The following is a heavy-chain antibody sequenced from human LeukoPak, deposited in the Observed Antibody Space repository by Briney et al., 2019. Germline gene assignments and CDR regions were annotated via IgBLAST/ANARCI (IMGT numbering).Heavy chain of an antibody. D-gene: IGHD3-10*01. Sequence: GASVRVSCKASGDTFTADYVRWGREGPGQGGEWRGWINPNTVGTNYAQQLRGAVSSTRDTSTSTAYMELSRLTDDDTAVFFCARGGGVVRGSDVWGHGTTVTVSS. CDR3: ARGGGVVRGSDV. V-gene: IGHV1-2*02. CDR2: INPNTVGT. CDR1: GDTFTADY. J-gene: IGHJ6*02.